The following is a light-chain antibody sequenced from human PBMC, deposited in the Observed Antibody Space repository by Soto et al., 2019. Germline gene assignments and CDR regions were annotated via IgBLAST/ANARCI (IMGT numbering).Light chain of an antibody. J-gene: IGKJ1*01. CDR2: QAS. CDR1: QSISRQ. V-gene: IGKV1-5*03. CDR3: LQYQSYWT. Sequence: DIQMTQSPSTLSASVGDRVSITCRASQSISRQLAWYQQKPGKAPNLLIYQASNLETGVPSRFTGSGSGTEFTPTISSLQPDYLATYYCLQYQSYWTFGQGTKVEVK.